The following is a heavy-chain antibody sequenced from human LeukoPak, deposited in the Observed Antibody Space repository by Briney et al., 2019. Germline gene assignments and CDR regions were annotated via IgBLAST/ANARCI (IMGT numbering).Heavy chain of an antibody. J-gene: IGHJ6*03. Sequence: ASVKVSCKASGYTFTSYGISWVRQAPGQGLEWMGWISAYNGNTNYAQKLQGRVTMTTDTSTSTAYMELRSLRSDDTAVYYCARDGGDIVVVPAAIGFGHYYYMDVWGKGTTVTISS. CDR1: GYTFTSYG. CDR3: ARDGGDIVVVPAAIGFGHYYYMDV. CDR2: ISAYNGNT. V-gene: IGHV1-18*01. D-gene: IGHD2-2*01.